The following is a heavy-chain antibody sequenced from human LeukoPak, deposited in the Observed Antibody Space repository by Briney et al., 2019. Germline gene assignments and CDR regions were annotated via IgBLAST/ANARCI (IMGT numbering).Heavy chain of an antibody. Sequence: ASVTVSCKVSGYTLTELSMHWVRQAPGKGLEWMGGFDPEDGETIYVQKFQGRVTMTEDTSTDTAYMELSSLRSEDTAVYYCATDHPFVFQVGATRNFDYWGQGTLVTVSS. J-gene: IGHJ4*02. CDR3: ATDHPFVFQVGATRNFDY. D-gene: IGHD1-26*01. CDR1: GYTLTELS. CDR2: FDPEDGET. V-gene: IGHV1-24*01.